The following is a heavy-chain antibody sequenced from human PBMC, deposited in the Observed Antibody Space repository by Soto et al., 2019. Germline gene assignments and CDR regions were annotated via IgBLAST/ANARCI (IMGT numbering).Heavy chain of an antibody. CDR2: ITKRGENA. CDR1: GFTFSSYD. D-gene: IGHD1-1*01. Sequence: EERLLQSGGGLVQPGGSLRLLCVASGFTFSSYDMRWVRQAPGKGLEWVSSITKRGENAYYVDSVKGWFTVSRDNSKYTLYLHMDTVRDDDTAVYYCVKLLHNSYCDVMDVWGQGTTVTVSS. V-gene: IGHV3-23*01. CDR3: VKLLHNSYCDVMDV. J-gene: IGHJ6*02.